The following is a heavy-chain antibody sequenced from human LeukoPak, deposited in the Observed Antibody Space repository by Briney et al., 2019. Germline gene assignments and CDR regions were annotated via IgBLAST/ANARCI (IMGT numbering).Heavy chain of an antibody. CDR2: ISGSGGST. CDR1: GFTFSRHS. Sequence: GGSLRLSCAASGFTFSRHSINWVRQAPGKGLEWVSAISGSGGSTYYADSVKGRFTISRDNSKNTLYLQMNSLRAEDTAVYYCAKEQGSSSAGGYDAFDIWGQGTMVTVSS. D-gene: IGHD6-6*01. J-gene: IGHJ3*02. CDR3: AKEQGSSSAGGYDAFDI. V-gene: IGHV3-23*01.